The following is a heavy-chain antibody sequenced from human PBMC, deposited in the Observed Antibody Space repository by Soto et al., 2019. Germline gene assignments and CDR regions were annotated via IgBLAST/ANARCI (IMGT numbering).Heavy chain of an antibody. CDR2: IYYSGST. D-gene: IGHD1-20*01. J-gene: IGHJ6*02. V-gene: IGHV4-59*01. CDR3: ERDHPNWNTRPDPYDYYYYGMDV. Sequence: SETLSLTCTVSGGSISSYYWSWIRQPPGKGLEWIGYIYYSGSTNYNPSLKSRVTISVDTSKNQFSLKLSSVTAADTAVYYCERDHPNWNTRPDPYDYYYYGMDVWGQGTTVTVS. CDR1: GGSISSYY.